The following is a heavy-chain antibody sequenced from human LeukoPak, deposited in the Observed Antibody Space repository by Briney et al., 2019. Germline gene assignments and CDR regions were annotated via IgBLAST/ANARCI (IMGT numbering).Heavy chain of an antibody. D-gene: IGHD3-22*01. CDR3: ARQGYDSSGYYRFDP. Sequence: SETLSLTCTVSGGSISNYYWSWIRQPPGKGLEWIGYIYYSGSTNYNPSLKSRVTISVDTSKNQFSLKLTSVTAADTAVYYRARQGYDSSGYYRFDPWGQGTLVTVSS. J-gene: IGHJ5*02. V-gene: IGHV4-59*08. CDR2: IYYSGST. CDR1: GGSISNYY.